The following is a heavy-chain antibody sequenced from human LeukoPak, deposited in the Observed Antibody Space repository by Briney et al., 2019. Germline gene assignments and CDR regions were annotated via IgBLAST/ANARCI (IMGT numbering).Heavy chain of an antibody. J-gene: IGHJ4*02. CDR1: GGTFSSYT. CDR3: ARGQDYYDSSGYSLVLGY. V-gene: IGHV1-69*02. Sequence: SVKVSCKASGGTFSSYTISWVRQAPGQGLEWMGRIIPILGIANYAQKFQGRVTITADNSTSTAYMELSSLRSEDTAVYYCARGQDYYDSSGYSLVLGYWGQGTLVTVSS. CDR2: IIPILGIA. D-gene: IGHD3-22*01.